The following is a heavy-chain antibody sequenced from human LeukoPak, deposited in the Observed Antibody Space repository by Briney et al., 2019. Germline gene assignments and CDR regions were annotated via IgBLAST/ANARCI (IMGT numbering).Heavy chain of an antibody. V-gene: IGHV4-38-2*02. CDR3: ARGSVDIVATTFSGFDY. J-gene: IGHJ4*02. Sequence: PSETLSLTCTVSGYSISSGYYWGWIRQPPGKGLEWIGSISHSGSTFYNPSLKSRVTISVDTSKNQFSLKLSSVTAADTAVYYCARGSVDIVATTFSGFDYWGQGTLVTVSS. CDR2: ISHSGST. D-gene: IGHD5-12*01. CDR1: GYSISSGYY.